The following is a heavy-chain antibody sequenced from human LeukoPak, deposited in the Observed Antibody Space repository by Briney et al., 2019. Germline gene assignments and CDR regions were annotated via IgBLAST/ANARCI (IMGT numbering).Heavy chain of an antibody. Sequence: GGSLRLSCAASRFTFSSYGMDWVRQAPGKGLEWVAVISYDGSNKYYADSVKGRLTISRDNSKNTLYLQMNSLRAEDTAVYYCAKDSSNYFDYWGQGNLVTVSS. J-gene: IGHJ4*02. D-gene: IGHD2-15*01. CDR2: ISYDGSNK. CDR3: AKDSSNYFDY. V-gene: IGHV3-30*18. CDR1: RFTFSSYG.